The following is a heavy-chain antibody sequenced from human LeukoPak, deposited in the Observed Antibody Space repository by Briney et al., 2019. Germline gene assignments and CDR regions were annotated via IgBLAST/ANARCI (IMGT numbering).Heavy chain of an antibody. CDR2: INAENGQT. CDR3: ARDPANWAF. D-gene: IGHD3-16*01. Sequence: ASVKVSCKASGYTFTNYAFTWVRQAPGQGLEWMGWINAENGQTNYGKEVQGRVTMTTETSTNTVFMELRNLRSEDTAMYYCARDPANWAFWGQGTLVIVSA. V-gene: IGHV1-18*01. CDR1: GYTFTNYA. J-gene: IGHJ4*02.